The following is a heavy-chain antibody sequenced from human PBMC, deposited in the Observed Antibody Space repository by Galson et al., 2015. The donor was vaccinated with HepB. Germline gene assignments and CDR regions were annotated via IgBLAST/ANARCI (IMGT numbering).Heavy chain of an antibody. J-gene: IGHJ4*02. CDR3: TRSSGSYHISVGLDY. Sequence: SLRLSCAASGFTFSGSAMHWVRQASGKGLEWVGRIRSKANSYATAYAASVKGRFTISRDDPKNTAYLQMNSLKTEDTAVYYCTRSSGSYHISVGLDYWGQGTLVTVSS. CDR1: GFTFSGSA. CDR2: IRSKANSYAT. D-gene: IGHD1-26*01. V-gene: IGHV3-73*01.